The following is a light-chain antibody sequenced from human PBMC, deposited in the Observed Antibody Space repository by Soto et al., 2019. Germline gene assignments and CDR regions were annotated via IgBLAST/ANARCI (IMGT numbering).Light chain of an antibody. V-gene: IGKV3-20*01. J-gene: IGKJ2*01. Sequence: EIVLTQSPGTLSLSPGERASLSCRASQSVGSRFLAWYQQKPGRAPRLLMYAASSRATGIPDRFSGSGSGTDFTLTISRLEPDDFAVYYCQQYGSSPPYTFGQGTKLEIK. CDR2: AAS. CDR3: QQYGSSPPYT. CDR1: QSVGSRF.